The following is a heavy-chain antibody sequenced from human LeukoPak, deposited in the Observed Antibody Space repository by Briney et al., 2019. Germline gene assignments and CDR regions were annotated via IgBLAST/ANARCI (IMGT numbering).Heavy chain of an antibody. CDR1: GFTFSDYY. D-gene: IGHD2-21*01. CDR3: ARTNHYMVVTGLDY. J-gene: IGHJ4*02. Sequence: GGSLRLSCAASGFTFSDYYMSWIRQALGKGLEWVSYISSRGSTIYYADSVKGRFTISRDNAKNSLYLQMNSLRAEDTAVYYCARTNHYMVVTGLDYWGQGTLVTVSS. V-gene: IGHV3-11*01. CDR2: ISSRGSTI.